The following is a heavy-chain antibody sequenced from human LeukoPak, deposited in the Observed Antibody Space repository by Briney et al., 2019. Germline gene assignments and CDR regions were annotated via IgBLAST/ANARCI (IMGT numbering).Heavy chain of an antibody. D-gene: IGHD2-21*02. CDR2: IRTRAYGETT. CDR1: GFTFGDFA. V-gene: IGHV3-49*03. J-gene: IGHJ4*02. Sequence: GGSLRLSCTASGFTFGDFAMSWFRQAPGKGLEWVGVIRTRAYGETTEYAASVTGRFTISRDDSEAIAYLHMRSLQTGDTAVYYCSRAGCVGDCYSAYYFDSWGQGTLVTESS. CDR3: SRAGCVGDCYSAYYFDS.